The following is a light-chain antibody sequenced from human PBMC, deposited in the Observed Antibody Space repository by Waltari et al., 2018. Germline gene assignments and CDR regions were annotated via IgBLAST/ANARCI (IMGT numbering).Light chain of an antibody. CDR3: CSYAGSSTYV. Sequence: QSALTQPASVSGSPGQSITISCTGTRNDVGSFNLVSWYQQHPGKVPKLLIYEVNARPSGVSYRFSGSKSGNTASLTISGLQAEDEADYYCCSYAGSSTYVFGTGTKVTVL. CDR1: RNDVGSFNL. CDR2: EVN. V-gene: IGLV2-23*02. J-gene: IGLJ1*01.